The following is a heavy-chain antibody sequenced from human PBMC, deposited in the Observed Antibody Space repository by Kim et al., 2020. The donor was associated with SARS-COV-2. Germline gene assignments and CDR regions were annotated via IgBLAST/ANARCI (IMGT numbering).Heavy chain of an antibody. Sequence: GGSLRLSCAASGFTVSSNYMSWVRQAPGKGLEWVSVIYSGGSTYYADSVKGRFTISRHNSKNTLYLQMNSLRAEDTAVYYCARGTIAARGGAFDIWGQGTMVTVSS. J-gene: IGHJ3*02. D-gene: IGHD6-6*01. CDR2: IYSGGST. CDR3: ARGTIAARGGAFDI. CDR1: GFTVSSNY. V-gene: IGHV3-53*04.